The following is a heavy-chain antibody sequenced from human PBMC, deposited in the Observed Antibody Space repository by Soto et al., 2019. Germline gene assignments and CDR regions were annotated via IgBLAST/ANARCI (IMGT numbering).Heavy chain of an antibody. Sequence: GGSLRLSCAASGFTFSDYYMSWIRQAPGKGLEWVSYISSSGSTIYYADSVKGRFTISRDNAKNSLYLQMNSLRAEDTAVYYCARASLTYYDSSGDSDYWGQGTLVTVSS. D-gene: IGHD3-22*01. CDR2: ISSSGSTI. CDR1: GFTFSDYY. CDR3: ARASLTYYDSSGDSDY. V-gene: IGHV3-11*01. J-gene: IGHJ4*02.